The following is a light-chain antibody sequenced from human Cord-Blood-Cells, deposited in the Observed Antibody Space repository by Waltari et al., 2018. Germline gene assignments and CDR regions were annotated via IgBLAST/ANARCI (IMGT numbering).Light chain of an antibody. J-gene: IGLJ1*01. Sequence: QSVLTQPPSVSEAPRQRVTISCSGSSSNIGNNAVNWYQQLPGKAPNLLIYYYDLLPSVVSDRFSGSKSGTSASLAISGLQSEDEADYYCAAWDDSLNGYVFGTGTKVTVL. CDR1: SSNIGNNA. CDR2: YYD. CDR3: AAWDDSLNGYV. V-gene: IGLV1-36*01.